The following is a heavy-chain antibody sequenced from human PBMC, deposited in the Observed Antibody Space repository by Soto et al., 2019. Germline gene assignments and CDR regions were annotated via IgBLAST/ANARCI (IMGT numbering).Heavy chain of an antibody. CDR2: ISYDGSNK. D-gene: IGHD3-10*01. Sequence: GGSLRLSCAASGFTFSSYAMHWVRQAPGKGLEWVAVISYDGSNKYYADSVKGRFTISRDNSKNTLYLQMNSLRAEDTAVYYCARPITMVRGTPASFDYWGQGTLVTVSS. J-gene: IGHJ4*02. CDR3: ARPITMVRGTPASFDY. V-gene: IGHV3-30-3*01. CDR1: GFTFSSYA.